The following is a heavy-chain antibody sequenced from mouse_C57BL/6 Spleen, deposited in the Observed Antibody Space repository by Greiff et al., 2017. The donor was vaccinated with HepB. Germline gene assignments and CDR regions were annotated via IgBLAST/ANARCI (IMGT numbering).Heavy chain of an antibody. CDR3: ARSGFITYAMDY. CDR2: INPSNGGT. V-gene: IGHV1-53*01. J-gene: IGHJ4*01. D-gene: IGHD1-1*01. Sequence: QVQLQQPGTELVKPGASVKLSCKASGYTFTSYWMHWVKQRPGQGLEWIGNINPSNGGTNYNEKFKSKATLTVDKSSSTAYMQLISLTSEDSAVYYCARSGFITYAMDYWGQGTSVTVSS. CDR1: GYTFTSYW.